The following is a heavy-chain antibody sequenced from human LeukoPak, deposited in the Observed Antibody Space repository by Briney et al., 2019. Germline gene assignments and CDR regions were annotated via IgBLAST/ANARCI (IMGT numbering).Heavy chain of an antibody. V-gene: IGHV3-30*04. Sequence: GGSLRLSCAASGLTFSSYAMHWVRQAPGKGLEWVAVISYDGSNKYYADSVKGRFTISRDNSKNTLYLQMNSLRAEDTAVFYCARHTGDGYTPPDYYYYMDVWGKGTTVTVSS. CDR1: GLTFSSYA. D-gene: IGHD5-24*01. CDR3: ARHTGDGYTPPDYYYYMDV. CDR2: ISYDGSNK. J-gene: IGHJ6*03.